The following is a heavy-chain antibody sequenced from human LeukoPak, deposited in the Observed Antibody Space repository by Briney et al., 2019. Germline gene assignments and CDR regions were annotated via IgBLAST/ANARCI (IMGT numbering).Heavy chain of an antibody. Sequence: VRVSCKESGGTFRRYVISWGRQAPGQGVEWGGGISTIFGTENYAKKLQGRVTITAEETTRTACMEQSRLRWEDTAVYYCAREFAIGYSSCYNYMDVWGKGTTVTISS. D-gene: IGHD3-22*01. CDR2: ISTIFGTE. CDR3: AREFAIGYSSCYNYMDV. J-gene: IGHJ6*03. V-gene: IGHV1-69*01. CDR1: GGTFRRYV.